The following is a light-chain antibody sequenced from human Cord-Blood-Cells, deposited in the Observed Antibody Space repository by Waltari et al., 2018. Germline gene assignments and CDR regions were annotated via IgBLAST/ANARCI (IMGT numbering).Light chain of an antibody. V-gene: IGLV2-23*01. CDR1: NSDVGSYNL. Sequence: QSALTQPASVSGSPGQSITISCTGTNSDVGSYNLVSWYQQHPGKAPKPMIYEGSKRPSGVSNRFSGSKSGNTASLTISGLQAEDEADYYCCSYAGSYVVFGGGTKLTVL. J-gene: IGLJ2*01. CDR2: EGS. CDR3: CSYAGSYVV.